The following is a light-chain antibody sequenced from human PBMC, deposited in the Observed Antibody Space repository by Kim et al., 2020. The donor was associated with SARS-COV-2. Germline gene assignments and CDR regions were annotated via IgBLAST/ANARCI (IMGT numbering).Light chain of an antibody. CDR2: GKN. J-gene: IGLJ3*02. CDR1: TLRSYY. Sequence: AVQQTVRIPCQGDTLRSYYASWYQQKPGQAPVLVIYGKNNRPSGIPGRFSGSSSGNTASLTIPGAQAEDEADYYCNSRDSSGNHLVFGGGTQLTVL. CDR3: NSRDSSGNHLV. V-gene: IGLV3-19*01.